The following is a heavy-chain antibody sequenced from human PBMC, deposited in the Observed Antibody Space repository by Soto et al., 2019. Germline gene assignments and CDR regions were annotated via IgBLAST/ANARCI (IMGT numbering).Heavy chain of an antibody. J-gene: IGHJ3*01. V-gene: IGHV3-15*07. CDR1: GFTFRNAW. CDR3: TTEGLYSGSPAPS. CDR2: IKSKIYGGTR. Sequence: EVQLVESGGGLVKPGGSLRLSCAASGFTFRNAWMNWVRRAPGKGLEWVGRIKSKIYGGTREYAAPVKGRFTISTDDSSDMLFLQVNSLRIEDTGMYYCTTEGLYSGSPAPSWGQGTLVTVSS. D-gene: IGHD1-26*01.